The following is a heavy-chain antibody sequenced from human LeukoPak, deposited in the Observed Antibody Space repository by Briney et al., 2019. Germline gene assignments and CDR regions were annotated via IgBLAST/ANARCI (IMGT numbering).Heavy chain of an antibody. CDR3: AKGRAFEDRRWYSGSYLGAFDI. CDR1: GFTFSSYG. Sequence: PGGSLRLSCAASGFTFSSYGMHWVRQAPGKGLEWVAVIWYDGSNKYYADSVKGRFTISRDNSKNTLYLQMNSLRAEDTAVYYCAKGRAFEDRRWYSGSYLGAFDIWGQGTMVTVSS. D-gene: IGHD1-26*01. J-gene: IGHJ3*02. CDR2: IWYDGSNK. V-gene: IGHV3-33*06.